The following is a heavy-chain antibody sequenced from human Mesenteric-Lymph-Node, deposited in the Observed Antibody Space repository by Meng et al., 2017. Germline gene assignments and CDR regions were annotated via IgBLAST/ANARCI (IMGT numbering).Heavy chain of an antibody. CDR2: IYYSGST. V-gene: IGHV4-30-4*01. Sequence: QVQPQESGPRLVKPSPTLSLSCTVSGDSFNSPDYYWSWIRQPPEKGLEWIGYIYYSGSTYYNPSLKSRVSISGDTSNKQFSLKLTSVTAADTAVYYCARSPYSGSALPFFDYWGQGSLVTVSS. CDR3: ARSPYSGSALPFFDY. D-gene: IGHD1-26*01. J-gene: IGHJ4*02. CDR1: GDSFNSPDYY.